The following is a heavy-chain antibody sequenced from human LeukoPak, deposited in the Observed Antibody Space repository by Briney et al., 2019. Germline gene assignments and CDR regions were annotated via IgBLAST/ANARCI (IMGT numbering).Heavy chain of an antibody. V-gene: IGHV3-30*18. D-gene: IGHD6-13*01. CDR2: ISYDGSNK. J-gene: IGHJ4*02. Sequence: AGGSLRLSCAASGFTFSSYGMHWVRQAPGKGLEWVAVISYDGSNKYYADSVKGRFTISRDNSKNTLYLQMNSLRAEDTAVYYCAKPAIAAADTGYYFDYWGQGTLVTVSS. CDR1: GFTFSSYG. CDR3: AKPAIAAADTGYYFDY.